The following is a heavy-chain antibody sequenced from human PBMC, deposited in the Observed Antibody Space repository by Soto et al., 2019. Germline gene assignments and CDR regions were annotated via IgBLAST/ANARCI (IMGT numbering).Heavy chain of an antibody. Sequence: QVQLVQSGAEVKKPGSSVKVSCKASGGTFSSYAISWVRQAPGQGLEWMGGIIPIFGTANYAQKFQGRVTITADESTSTAYMELSSLRSEDTAVYYCARDPRIAARSSYYYGMDVWGQRTTVTVSS. D-gene: IGHD6-6*01. CDR2: IIPIFGTA. J-gene: IGHJ6*02. CDR3: ARDPRIAARSSYYYGMDV. V-gene: IGHV1-69*01. CDR1: GGTFSSYA.